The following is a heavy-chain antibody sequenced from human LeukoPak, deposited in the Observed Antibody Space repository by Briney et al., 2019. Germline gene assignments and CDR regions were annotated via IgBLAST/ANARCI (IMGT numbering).Heavy chain of an antibody. D-gene: IGHD3-10*01. Sequence: GGSLRLSCAASGFTFSDYYMSWVRQAPGKGLEWVGFIRSKAYGGTTEYAASVKGRFNISRDDSKSIAYLQMNSLITEDTAVYYCSRADYYGSGSPISLDVWGKGTTVSVS. CDR1: GFTFSDYY. CDR3: SRADYYGSGSPISLDV. V-gene: IGHV3-49*04. CDR2: IRSKAYGGTT. J-gene: IGHJ6*03.